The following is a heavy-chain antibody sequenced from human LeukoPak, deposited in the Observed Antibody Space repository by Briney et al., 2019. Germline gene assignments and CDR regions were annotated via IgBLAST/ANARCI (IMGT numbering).Heavy chain of an antibody. V-gene: IGHV4-38-2*01. Sequence: PETLSLTCAVSGYSISSGYYWGWIRQPPGKGLEWIGSIYHSGSTYYNPSLKSRVTISVDTSKNQFSLKLSSVTAADTAVYYCARSVLRYFDWSMGGSYFDYWGQGTLVTVSS. CDR3: ARSVLRYFDWSMGGSYFDY. CDR2: IYHSGST. CDR1: GYSISSGYY. D-gene: IGHD3-9*01. J-gene: IGHJ4*02.